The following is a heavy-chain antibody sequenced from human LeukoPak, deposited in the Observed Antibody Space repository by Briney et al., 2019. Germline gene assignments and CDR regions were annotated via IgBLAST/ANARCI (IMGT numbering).Heavy chain of an antibody. V-gene: IGHV3-43*01. J-gene: IGHJ6*03. D-gene: IGHD3-9*01. CDR2: ISWYDGST. Sequence: AGGSLTLSCAASGFTFDDYTMHWARHAPGKGLVWVSLISWYDGSTHYAASVKGRFTISRDNSKSCLYLQMNSLRTEDTALYYCAKDVGSYDTGFGYYYMDVWGKGTTVTVSS. CDR1: GFTFDDYT. CDR3: AKDVGSYDTGFGYYYMDV.